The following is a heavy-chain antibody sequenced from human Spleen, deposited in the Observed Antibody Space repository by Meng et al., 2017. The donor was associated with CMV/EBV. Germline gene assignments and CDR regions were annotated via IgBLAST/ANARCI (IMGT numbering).Heavy chain of an antibody. V-gene: IGHV3-30*02. CDR3: AKDSSSWYSPASD. J-gene: IGHJ4*02. Sequence: GGSLRISCAASGFSFINYGMHWVRQAPGKGLEWVAFIRYDGGNKYYADSVKGRFTISRDSSKNTVYLQMNSLRPVDTAVYYCAKDSSSWYSPASDWGQGTLVTVSS. CDR1: GFSFINYG. CDR2: IRYDGGNK. D-gene: IGHD6-13*01.